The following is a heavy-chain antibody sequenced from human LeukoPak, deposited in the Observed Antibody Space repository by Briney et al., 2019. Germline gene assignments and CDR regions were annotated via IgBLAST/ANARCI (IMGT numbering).Heavy chain of an antibody. CDR2: IKQDGSEI. D-gene: IGHD6-13*01. J-gene: IGHJ4*02. CDR3: ARRAAPGAFFDY. V-gene: IGHV3-7*01. Sequence: GGSLRLSCAASGFTVSSNYMSWVRQAPGKGLERVANIKQDGSEIYYLESVKGRFTMSRDNAKKSVYLQMNSLRAEDTAVYYCARRAAPGAFFDYWGQGTLVTVSS. CDR1: GFTVSSNY.